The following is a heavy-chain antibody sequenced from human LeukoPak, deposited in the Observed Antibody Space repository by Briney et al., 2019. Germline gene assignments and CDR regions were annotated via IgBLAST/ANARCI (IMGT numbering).Heavy chain of an antibody. V-gene: IGHV4-34*01. Sequence: PSATLSLTCAVYGGSFSGYYWSWIRQPPGNGLEWIGEINHSGSTNYNPSLKSRVTISVDTSKNQFSLKLSSVTAADTAVYYCARGRYFDWLFDYWGQGTLVTVSS. D-gene: IGHD3-9*01. CDR3: ARGRYFDWLFDY. CDR1: GGSFSGYY. CDR2: INHSGST. J-gene: IGHJ4*02.